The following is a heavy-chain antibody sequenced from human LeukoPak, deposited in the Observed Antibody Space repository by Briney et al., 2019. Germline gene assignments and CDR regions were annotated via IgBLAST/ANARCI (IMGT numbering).Heavy chain of an antibody. D-gene: IGHD2-21*02. Sequence: SVKVSCKASGGTFSSYAISWLRQAPGQGLEWMGRIIPILGIANYAQKFQGRVTITADKSTSTAYMELSSLRSEDTAVYYCARPTPYCGGDCLDYWGQGTLVTVSS. CDR3: ARPTPYCGGDCLDY. V-gene: IGHV1-69*04. CDR1: GGTFSSYA. J-gene: IGHJ4*02. CDR2: IIPILGIA.